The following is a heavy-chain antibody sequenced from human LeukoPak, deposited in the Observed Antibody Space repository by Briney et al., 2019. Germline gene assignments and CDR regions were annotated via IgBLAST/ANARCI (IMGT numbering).Heavy chain of an antibody. Sequence: GGSLRLSCAASGFTFSSYSMSWVRQAPGKGLEWVSFISLSSSSIFHTDSVKGRFTISRDNAKNSLSLQMNSLRAEDTAVYYCARGQVVGTVDWYFDLWGRGTLVTVSS. D-gene: IGHD5-12*01. V-gene: IGHV3-21*01. CDR2: ISLSSSSI. CDR1: GFTFSSYS. CDR3: ARGQVVGTVDWYFDL. J-gene: IGHJ2*01.